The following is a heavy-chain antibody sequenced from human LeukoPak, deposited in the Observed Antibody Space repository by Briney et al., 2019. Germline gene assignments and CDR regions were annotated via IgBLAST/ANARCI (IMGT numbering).Heavy chain of an antibody. CDR2: IYYRGDT. CDR3: ARQPVVNRGAVASNFDS. Sequence: SETLSLTCTVSGGLITTTTCYWGWIRQSPGKGLEWIESIYYRGDTYYNASLESRVSISIDTSKNQFSLKLNSMNAADTAVYFCARQPVVNRGAVASNFDSWGQGTLVTVSA. V-gene: IGHV4-39*01. CDR1: GGLITTTTCY. J-gene: IGHJ4*02. D-gene: IGHD6-19*01.